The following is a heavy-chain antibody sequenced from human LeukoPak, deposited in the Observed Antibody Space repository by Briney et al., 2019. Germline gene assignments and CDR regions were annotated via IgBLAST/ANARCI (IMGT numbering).Heavy chain of an antibody. CDR1: GFTFSSYS. CDR3: AGDNSSPNSGSYPYYFDY. CDR2: ISSSSSYI. V-gene: IGHV3-21*01. J-gene: IGHJ4*02. D-gene: IGHD1-26*01. Sequence: GGSLRLSCAASGFTFSSYSMNWVRQAPGKGLEWVSSISSSSSYIYYADSVKGRFTISRDNAKNSLYLQMNSLRAEDTAVYYCAGDNSSPNSGSYPYYFDYWGQGTLVTVSS.